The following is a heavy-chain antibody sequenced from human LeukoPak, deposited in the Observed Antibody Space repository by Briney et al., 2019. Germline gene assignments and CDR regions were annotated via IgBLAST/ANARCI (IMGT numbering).Heavy chain of an antibody. Sequence: ASMKVSCKASGYTFSIYGITWVRQAPGQGLEWMGWITGYDGNTNFAQNFQARVTITTDTSTNTAYMELRSLRSDDTAVYYCARQSFIAGDNWNYVLNGDDALDIWGQGTMVTVSS. D-gene: IGHD1-7*01. CDR2: ITGYDGNT. CDR3: ARQSFIAGDNWNYVLNGDDALDI. V-gene: IGHV1-18*01. CDR1: GYTFSIYG. J-gene: IGHJ3*02.